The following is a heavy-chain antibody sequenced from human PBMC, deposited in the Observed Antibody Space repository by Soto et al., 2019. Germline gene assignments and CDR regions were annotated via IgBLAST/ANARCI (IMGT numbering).Heavy chain of an antibody. CDR1: GGSISSGGYY. Sequence: QVQLQESGPGLVKPSQTLSLTCTVSGGSISSGGYYWSWIRQHPGKGLGWIGYIYYSGSPYYNPSLKSRVTISVDTSKNQFSRKLRCVTAADTAVYYCARNGILGTSRLGELSSWFDPGGQGTLVTVSS. D-gene: IGHD3-16*02. V-gene: IGHV4-31*03. CDR2: IYYSGSP. CDR3: ARNGILGTSRLGELSSWFDP. J-gene: IGHJ5*02.